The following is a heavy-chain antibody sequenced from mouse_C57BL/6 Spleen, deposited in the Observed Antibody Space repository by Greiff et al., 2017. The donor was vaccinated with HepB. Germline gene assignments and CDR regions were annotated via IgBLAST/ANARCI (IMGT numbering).Heavy chain of an antibody. V-gene: IGHV5-4*01. Sequence: EVQGVESGGGLVKPGGSLKLSCAASGFTFSSYAMSWVRQTPEKRLEWVATISDGGSYTYYPDNVKGRFTISRDNAKNNLYLQMSHLKSEDTAMYDCARDCEGPQAWFAYWGQGTLVTVSA. CDR2: ISDGGSYT. J-gene: IGHJ3*01. D-gene: IGHD3-3*01. CDR1: GFTFSSYA. CDR3: ARDCEGPQAWFAY.